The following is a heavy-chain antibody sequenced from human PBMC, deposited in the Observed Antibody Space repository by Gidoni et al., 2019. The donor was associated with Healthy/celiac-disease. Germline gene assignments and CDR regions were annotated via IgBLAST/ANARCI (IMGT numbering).Heavy chain of an antibody. Sequence: VQLVESGGGLVPPGGSLKLSCAAPGFTFSGSAMHWVRQASGKGLEWVGRIRSKANSYATAYAASVKGRFTISRDDSKNTAYLQMNSLKTEDTAVYYCTQTTGTFDYWGQGTLVTVSS. D-gene: IGHD1-1*01. CDR1: GFTFSGSA. CDR2: IRSKANSYAT. J-gene: IGHJ4*02. V-gene: IGHV3-73*02. CDR3: TQTTGTFDY.